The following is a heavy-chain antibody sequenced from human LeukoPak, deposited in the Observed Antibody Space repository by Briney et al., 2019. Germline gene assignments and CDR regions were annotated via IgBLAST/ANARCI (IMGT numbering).Heavy chain of an antibody. CDR3: ARLARQQSWWLPGLGEDH. Sequence: SETPSLTCTVSGGSISSSSYYWGWIRQPPGKGLEWIGSIYYSGSTYYNPSLKSRVTISVDTSKNQFSLKLSSVTAADTAVYYCARLARQQSWWLPGLGEDHWGQGTLVTASS. J-gene: IGHJ4*02. V-gene: IGHV4-39*01. CDR2: IYYSGST. D-gene: IGHD2-8*02. CDR1: GGSISSSSYY.